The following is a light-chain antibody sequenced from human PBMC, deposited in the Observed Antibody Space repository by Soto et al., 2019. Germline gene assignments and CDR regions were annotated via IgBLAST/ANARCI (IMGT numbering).Light chain of an antibody. Sequence: TQAPRARSEYPCGRATLSCKASQSVSSHLAWYQQKPGQAPRVLIYGASTRATGSPARFSGSGSGTEFTLTISSLQSEDFVVYFCQQDDSWPWPFGPVTKVDVK. CDR1: QSVSSH. J-gene: IGKJ1*01. V-gene: IGKV3-15*01. CDR3: QQDDSWPWP. CDR2: GAS.